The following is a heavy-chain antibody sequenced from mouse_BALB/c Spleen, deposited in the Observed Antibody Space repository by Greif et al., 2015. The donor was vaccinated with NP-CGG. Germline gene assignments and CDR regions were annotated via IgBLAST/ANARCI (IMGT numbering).Heavy chain of an antibody. D-gene: IGHD2-3*01. V-gene: IGHV1S135*01. J-gene: IGHJ2*01. CDR1: GYAFTSYN. CDR3: ALYDGYPIDY. Sequence: LVESGPELVKPGASVKVSCKASGYAFTSYNMYWVKQSHGKSLEWIGYIDPYNGGTSYNQKFKGKATLTVDKSSSTAYMHLNSLTSEDSAVYYCALYDGYPIDYWGQGTTLTVSS. CDR2: IDPYNGGT.